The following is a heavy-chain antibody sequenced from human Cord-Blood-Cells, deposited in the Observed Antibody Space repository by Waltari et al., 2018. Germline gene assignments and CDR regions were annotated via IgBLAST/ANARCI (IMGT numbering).Heavy chain of an antibody. CDR1: GGSISSSSYY. Sequence: QLQLQESGPGLVKPSETLSLTCTVPGGSISSSSYYWGWIRQPPGKGLEWIGSIYYSGSTYYNPSLQSRVTISVDTSKNQFSLKLSSVTAADTAVYYCARRRITMVRVVTAYYFDYWGQGTLVTVSS. D-gene: IGHD3-10*01. V-gene: IGHV4-39*01. J-gene: IGHJ4*02. CDR2: IYYSGST. CDR3: ARRRITMVRVVTAYYFDY.